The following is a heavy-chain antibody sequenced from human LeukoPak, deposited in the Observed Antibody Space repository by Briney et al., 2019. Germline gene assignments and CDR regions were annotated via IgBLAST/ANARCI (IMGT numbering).Heavy chain of an antibody. D-gene: IGHD2-15*01. CDR3: ARGRIVVVVGFDY. V-gene: IGHV4-34*01. CDR1: GGSFSGYY. J-gene: IGHJ4*02. Sequence: SETLSLTCAVYGGSFSGYYWSWIRQPPGKGLEWIGEINHSGSTDYNPSLKSRVTISVDTSKNQFSLKLSSVTAADTAVYYCARGRIVVVVGFDYWGQGTLVTVSS. CDR2: INHSGST.